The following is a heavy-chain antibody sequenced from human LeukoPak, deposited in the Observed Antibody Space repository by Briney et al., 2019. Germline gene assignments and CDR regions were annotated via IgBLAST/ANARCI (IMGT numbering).Heavy chain of an antibody. D-gene: IGHD6-6*01. Sequence: PGGSLRLSCAASGFTFSSYAMHWVRQAPGKGLEWVAVISYDGSNKYYADSVKGRFTISRDNSKNTLYLQMNSLRAEDTAVYYCARDKQLVRTPADYWGQGTLVTVSS. J-gene: IGHJ4*02. CDR2: ISYDGSNK. V-gene: IGHV3-30-3*01. CDR3: ARDKQLVRTPADY. CDR1: GFTFSSYA.